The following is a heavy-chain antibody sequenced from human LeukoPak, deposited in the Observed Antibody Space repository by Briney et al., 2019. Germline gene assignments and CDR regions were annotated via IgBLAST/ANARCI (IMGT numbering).Heavy chain of an antibody. D-gene: IGHD2-15*01. Sequence: GGSLRLSCAASGFTFSSYAMSWVRQAPGKGLEWVSTISGSGGSTYYADSVKGRFTISRDNAKNSLYLQMNSLRAEDTAVYYCARIDRGFYSRWTAFAFWGQGTMVTVSS. CDR1: GFTFSSYA. J-gene: IGHJ3*01. V-gene: IGHV3-23*01. CDR3: ARIDRGFYSRWTAFAF. CDR2: ISGSGGST.